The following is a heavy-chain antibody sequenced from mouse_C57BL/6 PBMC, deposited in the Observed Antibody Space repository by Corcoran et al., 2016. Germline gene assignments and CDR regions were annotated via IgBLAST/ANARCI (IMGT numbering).Heavy chain of an antibody. CDR1: GYTFTTYG. Sequence: QIQLVQSGPELKKPGETVKISCKASGYTFTTYGMSWGKQAPGKGLKWMGWINTYSGVPTYADDFKGRFAFSLETSASTAYLQSNNLKNEDTATYFCAREITTVVATYSWGQGTSATASS. J-gene: IGHJ4*01. D-gene: IGHD1-1*01. CDR3: AREITTVVATYS. CDR2: INTYSGVP. V-gene: IGHV9-3*01.